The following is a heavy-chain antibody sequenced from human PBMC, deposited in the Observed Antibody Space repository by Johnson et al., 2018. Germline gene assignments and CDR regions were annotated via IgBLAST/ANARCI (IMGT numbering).Heavy chain of an antibody. CDR3: AKEPGTDYYDYGMDV. D-gene: IGHD6-13*01. CDR1: GFTFDDYA. J-gene: IGHJ6*02. V-gene: IGHV3-9*01. CDR2: IRWNSGCI. Sequence: VQLVESGGGLVQPGRSLRLSCAASGFTFDDYAMHWVRQAPGKGLEWVSGIRWNSGCIGYADSVKGRFTISRDNAKNSLYLQMNSLRAEDTALYYCAKEPGTDYYDYGMDVWGQGTTVTVSS.